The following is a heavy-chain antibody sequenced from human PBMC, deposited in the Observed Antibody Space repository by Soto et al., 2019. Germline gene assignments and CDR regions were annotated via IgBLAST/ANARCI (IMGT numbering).Heavy chain of an antibody. D-gene: IGHD3-3*01. CDR1: GGSFSGYY. CDR3: ASTIFGVVTSGLDV. J-gene: IGHJ6*04. Sequence: QVQLQQWGAGLLKPSETLSLTCAVYGGSFSGYYWSWIRQPPGKGLEWIGEINHSGSTNYNPSLKSRVTISVDTSTNQFSLKLSSVTAADTAVYYCASTIFGVVTSGLDVWGKGTTVTVSS. V-gene: IGHV4-34*01. CDR2: INHSGST.